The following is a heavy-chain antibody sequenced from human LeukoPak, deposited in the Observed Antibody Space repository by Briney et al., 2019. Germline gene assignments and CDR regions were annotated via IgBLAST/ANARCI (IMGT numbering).Heavy chain of an antibody. CDR1: GYTLTELS. CDR3: ATDLKYGDYVLDY. Sequence: GASVKVSCKVSGYTLTELSMHWVRQAPGKGVEWMGGFDPEDGETIYAQKFQGRVTMTEDTSTDTAYMELSSLRSEDTAVYYCATDLKYGDYVLDYWGQGTLVTVSS. V-gene: IGHV1-24*01. D-gene: IGHD4-17*01. CDR2: FDPEDGET. J-gene: IGHJ4*02.